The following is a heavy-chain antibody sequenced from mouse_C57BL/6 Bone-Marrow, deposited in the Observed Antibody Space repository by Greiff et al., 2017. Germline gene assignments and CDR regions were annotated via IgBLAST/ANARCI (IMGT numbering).Heavy chain of an antibody. CDR3: ARSKNWDSWFAY. J-gene: IGHJ3*01. CDR1: GYAFTNYL. D-gene: IGHD4-1*01. V-gene: IGHV1-54*01. Sequence: VQLQQSGAELVRPGTSVKVSCKASGYAFTNYLIEWVKQRPGQGLEWIGVINPGCGGTNYNEKFKGKATMTADKSSSTAYMQLSSLTSEDSAVYCCARSKNWDSWFAYWGQGTLVTVSA. CDR2: INPGCGGT.